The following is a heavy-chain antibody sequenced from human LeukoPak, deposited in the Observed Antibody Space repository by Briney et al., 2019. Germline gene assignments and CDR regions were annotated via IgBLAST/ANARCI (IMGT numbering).Heavy chain of an antibody. CDR2: ISGSGGST. CDR3: AKGRDGYNCYDY. CDR1: GFTFSSYA. D-gene: IGHD5-24*01. V-gene: IGHV3-23*01. J-gene: IGHJ4*02. Sequence: GGSLRLSCAASGFTFSSYAMSWVRQAPGKGLEWVSAISGSGGSTYYADSAKGRFTISRDNSKNTLYLQMNSLRAEDTAVYYCAKGRDGYNCYDYWGQGTLVTVSS.